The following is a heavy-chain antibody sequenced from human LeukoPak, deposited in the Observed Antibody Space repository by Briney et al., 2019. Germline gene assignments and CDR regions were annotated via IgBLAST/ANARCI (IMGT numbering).Heavy chain of an antibody. CDR2: IYYSGST. D-gene: IGHD6-19*01. V-gene: IGHV4-59*01. Sequence: PSETLSLTCTVSGGSISSYYWSWIRQPPGKGLEWIGYIYYSGSTNYNPSLKSRVTISVDTSKNQFSLKLSSVTAADTAVYYCARGRLGGSGWSHFDYWGQGTLVTVSS. J-gene: IGHJ4*02. CDR1: GGSISSYY. CDR3: ARGRLGGSGWSHFDY.